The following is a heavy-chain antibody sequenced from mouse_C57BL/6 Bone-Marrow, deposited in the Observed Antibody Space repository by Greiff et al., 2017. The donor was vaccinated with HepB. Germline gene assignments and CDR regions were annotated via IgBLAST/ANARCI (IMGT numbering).Heavy chain of an antibody. CDR3: ARPYSNYGLYYAMDY. Sequence: VQGVESGPGLVQPSQSLSITCTVSGFSLTSYGVHWVRQSPGKGLEWLGVIWSGGSTDYNAAFISRLSISKDNSKSQVFFKMNSLQADDTAIYYCARPYSNYGLYYAMDYWGQGTSVTVSS. CDR1: GFSLTSYG. V-gene: IGHV2-2*01. J-gene: IGHJ4*01. D-gene: IGHD2-5*01. CDR2: IWSGGST.